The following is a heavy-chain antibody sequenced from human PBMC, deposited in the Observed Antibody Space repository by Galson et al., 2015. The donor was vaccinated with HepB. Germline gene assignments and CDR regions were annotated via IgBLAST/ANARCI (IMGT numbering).Heavy chain of an antibody. Sequence: SLRLSCAASGFPFSYYAMTWVRQAPGKGLEWVSAITPSGDNTYSADSLKGRFTISRDNSKNTVFLQMNSLRADDTAIYFCAKVFPEKTDGWYRQALYYFDSWGQGTLVAVSS. CDR2: ITPSGDNT. CDR1: GFPFSYYA. D-gene: IGHD6-19*01. CDR3: AKVFPEKTDGWYRQALYYFDS. V-gene: IGHV3-23*01. J-gene: IGHJ4*02.